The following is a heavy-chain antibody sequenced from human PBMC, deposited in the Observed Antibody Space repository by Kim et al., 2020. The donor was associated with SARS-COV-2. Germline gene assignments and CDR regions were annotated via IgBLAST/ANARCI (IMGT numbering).Heavy chain of an antibody. CDR1: GITFSDYA. Sequence: GGSLRLSCAASGITFSDYAMTWFRQAPGKGLEWVASLSGGGGSTYYADSVKGRFTISRDNSKNTLYLQMNTLRVEDTAVYYCANVGSGGYVGRDYFDAWGQGTLVTVSP. CDR2: LSGGGGST. D-gene: IGHD5-12*01. CDR3: ANVGSGGYVGRDYFDA. J-gene: IGHJ4*01. V-gene: IGHV3-23*01.